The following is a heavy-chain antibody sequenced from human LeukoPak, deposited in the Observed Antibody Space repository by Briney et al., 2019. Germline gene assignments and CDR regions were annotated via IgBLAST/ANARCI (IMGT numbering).Heavy chain of an antibody. CDR3: ARDWGTYYDILTGYRSLGYFDY. J-gene: IGHJ4*02. Sequence: GASVKVSFKASGYTFTGYYMHWVRQAPGQGLEWMGWINPNSGGTNYAQKFQGRVTMTRDTSISTAYMELSRLRSDDTAVYYCARDWGTYYDILTGYRSLGYFDYWGQGTLVTVSS. V-gene: IGHV1-2*02. CDR2: INPNSGGT. CDR1: GYTFTGYY. D-gene: IGHD3-9*01.